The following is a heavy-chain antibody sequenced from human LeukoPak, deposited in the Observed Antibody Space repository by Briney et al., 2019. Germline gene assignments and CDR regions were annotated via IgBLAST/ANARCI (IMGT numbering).Heavy chain of an antibody. D-gene: IGHD1-26*01. CDR2: ISWNSGSI. J-gene: IGHJ4*02. V-gene: IGHV3-9*01. CDR1: GFTFDDYA. Sequence: GGSLRLSCAASGFTFDDYAMHWVRQAPGKGLEWVSGISWNSGSIGYADSVKGRFTISRDNAKTSLYLQMNSLRPEDTALYYCAKTWELHLSYFDYWGQGTLVTVSS. CDR3: AKTWELHLSYFDY.